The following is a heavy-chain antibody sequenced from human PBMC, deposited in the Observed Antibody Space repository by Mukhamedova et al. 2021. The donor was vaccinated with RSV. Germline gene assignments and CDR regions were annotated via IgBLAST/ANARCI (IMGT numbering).Heavy chain of an antibody. CDR3: TTNDAFDI. V-gene: IGHV3-15*01. CDR2: IKQKTDGETT. CDR1: GFTFSNVW. J-gene: IGHJ3*02. Sequence: GFTFSNVWMSWVRQAPGKGLEWVGRIKQKTDGETTDYAAPVKGRFTISREDSKNTLYLQMNSLKTEDTAVYYCTTNDAFDIWGQGT.